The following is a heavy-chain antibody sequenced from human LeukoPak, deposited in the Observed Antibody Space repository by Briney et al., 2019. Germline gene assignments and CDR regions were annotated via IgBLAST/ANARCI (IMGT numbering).Heavy chain of an antibody. Sequence: GSLRLSFAASGFTFSSYSMHWVRQAPGKGLEWVAVISDDGNNKYYVGSVKGRFTISRDNSKNTLYLQMNRLRAEDKAVFYCARGGWMDTATAYFDYWGQGTLVTVPS. CDR3: ARGGWMDTATAYFDY. D-gene: IGHD5-18*01. V-gene: IGHV3-30*14. J-gene: IGHJ4*02. CDR2: ISDDGNNK. CDR1: GFTFSSYS.